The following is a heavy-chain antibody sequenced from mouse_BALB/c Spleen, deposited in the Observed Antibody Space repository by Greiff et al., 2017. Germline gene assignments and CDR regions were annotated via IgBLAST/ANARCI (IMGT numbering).Heavy chain of an antibody. V-gene: IGHV1-20*02. CDR1: GYPFTGYF. CDR3: ARAEGNYFMDY. Sequence: EVQLQQPGPELVKPGAAVKIPCQAPGYPFTGYFMNWVMQSHGKSLEWIGRINPYNGDTFYNQKFKGKATLTVDKSSSTAHMELRSLASEDSAVYCCARAEGNYFMDYWGQGTSVTVSS. CDR2: INPYNGDT. J-gene: IGHJ4*01.